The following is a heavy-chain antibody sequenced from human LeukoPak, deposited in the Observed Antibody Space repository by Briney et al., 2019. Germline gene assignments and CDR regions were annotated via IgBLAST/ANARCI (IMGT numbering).Heavy chain of an antibody. CDR2: IRYDGSNK. V-gene: IGHV3-30*02. D-gene: IGHD3-10*01. CDR1: GFTFSSYG. J-gene: IGHJ4*02. CDR3: AATPRPMVRGYYFDY. Sequence: PGGSLRLSCAASGFTFSSYGMHWVRQAPGKGLEWVAFIRYDGSNKYYADSVKGRFTISRDNSKNTLYLQMNSLRAEDTAVYYCAATPRPMVRGYYFDYWGQGTLVTVSS.